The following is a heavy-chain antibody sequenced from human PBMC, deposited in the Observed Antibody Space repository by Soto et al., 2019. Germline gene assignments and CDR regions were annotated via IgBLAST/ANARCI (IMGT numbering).Heavy chain of an antibody. V-gene: IGHV1-18*01. D-gene: IGHD6-19*01. J-gene: IGHJ4*02. CDR1: GYTFKNYG. CDR2: ITTYNGNR. CDR3: ARDAQPKGVAAEGASDL. Sequence: QVQLVQSGPEVRTPGASVKISCKASGYTFKNYGIKWVRQAPGQGLEWVGWITTYNGNRYSAEKFQGRVSMTTDTSTSTTYMQLRSLTSGDTGVYYCARDAQPKGVAAEGASDLWGQGTLVTVSP.